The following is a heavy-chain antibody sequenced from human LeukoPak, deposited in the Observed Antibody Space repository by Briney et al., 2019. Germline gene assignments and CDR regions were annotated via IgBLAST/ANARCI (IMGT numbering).Heavy chain of an antibody. CDR3: AKGEFIVVVTGPLDY. CDR1: GFTFSSYG. CDR2: ISDDGSNK. J-gene: IGHJ4*02. D-gene: IGHD2-21*02. V-gene: IGHV3-30*18. Sequence: PGGSLRPSCVASGFTFSSYGMHWVRQAPGKGLEWVAVISDDGSNKYYADSVKGRFTISRDNSKNTLYLQMNSLRAEDTAVYYCAKGEFIVVVTGPLDYWGQGTLVTVSS.